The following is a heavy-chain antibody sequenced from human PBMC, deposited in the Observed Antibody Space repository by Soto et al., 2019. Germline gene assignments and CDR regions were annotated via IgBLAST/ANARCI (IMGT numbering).Heavy chain of an antibody. Sequence: QVQLVQSGGEVKKPGASVKVSCKASGYTFSSYGINWVRQAPGQGLEWLGWISPYDGNTKYAQILQGRVYMTTDTSTKTAYMEVRSLRSDDTAVYYCARGGYYDSSGSRNYNYYGMNVWGQGTTVTVSS. CDR2: ISPYDGNT. CDR1: GYTFSSYG. J-gene: IGHJ6*02. V-gene: IGHV1-18*01. CDR3: ARGGYYDSSGSRNYNYYGMNV. D-gene: IGHD3-22*01.